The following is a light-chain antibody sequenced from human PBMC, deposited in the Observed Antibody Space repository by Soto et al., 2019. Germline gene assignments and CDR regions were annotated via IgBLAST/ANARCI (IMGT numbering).Light chain of an antibody. Sequence: TVVTQEPSFSVSPGRTVTLTCGLSSGSVSTSYYPSWYQQTPGQAPRTLIYNTNTRSSGVPDRFSGSILGNKAALTITGAQADDESDYYCVLYMGSGTWVFGGGTKLTVL. CDR2: NTN. CDR3: VLYMGSGTWV. J-gene: IGLJ3*02. V-gene: IGLV8-61*01. CDR1: SGSVSTSYY.